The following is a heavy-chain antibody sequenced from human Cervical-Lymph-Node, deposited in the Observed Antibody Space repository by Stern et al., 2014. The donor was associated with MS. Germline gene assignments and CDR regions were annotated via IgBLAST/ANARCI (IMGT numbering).Heavy chain of an antibody. CDR2: IYHSGST. Sequence: QVQLQESGPGLVKPSETLSLTCTVSSYSISSGYYWGWIRQPPGKGLEWIGTIYHSGSTYYNPSLKSRVTISVEPSKKQFSLKLSSVTAADTAVYYCAREEQQLVHGNWFDPWGQGTLVTVSS. CDR1: SYSISSGYY. J-gene: IGHJ5*02. D-gene: IGHD6-13*01. V-gene: IGHV4-38-2*02. CDR3: AREEQQLVHGNWFDP.